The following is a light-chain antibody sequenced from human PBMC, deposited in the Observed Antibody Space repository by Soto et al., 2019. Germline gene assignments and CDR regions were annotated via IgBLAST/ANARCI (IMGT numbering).Light chain of an antibody. CDR2: GAY. Sequence: EIVMTQSPATLSVSPGERATLSCRASQSVSRNVAWYQQKPGQAPRLLIYGAYTRATGIPARLSGSGPGTAFTATTTGLQSEDLAVYYGQPYNSWPPLTFGGGTKVEIK. J-gene: IGKJ4*01. V-gene: IGKV3-15*01. CDR1: QSVSRN. CDR3: QPYNSWPPLT.